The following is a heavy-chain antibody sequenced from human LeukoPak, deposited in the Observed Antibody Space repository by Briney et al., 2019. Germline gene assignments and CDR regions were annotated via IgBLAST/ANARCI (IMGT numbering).Heavy chain of an antibody. Sequence: PGGSLRLSCAVSGITLSNYGMSWVRQAPGKGLEWVAGISDSGGSTNYADSVKGRFTISRDNPRNTLYLQMNSLRAEDTAVYFCAREPPGSGLSFWGQGTLVTVSS. V-gene: IGHV3-23*01. CDR1: GITLSNYG. D-gene: IGHD2-15*01. CDR2: ISDSGGST. CDR3: AREPPGSGLSF. J-gene: IGHJ4*02.